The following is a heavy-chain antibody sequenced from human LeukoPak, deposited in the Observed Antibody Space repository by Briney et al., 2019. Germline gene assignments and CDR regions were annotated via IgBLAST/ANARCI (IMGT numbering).Heavy chain of an antibody. V-gene: IGHV1-2*02. Sequence: ASVRVSCKTSGYSFTDYYIHWVRQAPGQGLEWMGWINTKSGRTSSARKLQGRVTMTRDPSITTVYMDMAWLTSDDTAIYFCARADFIDAGPYLIGPWGQGTLVTVSS. CDR1: GYSFTDYY. D-gene: IGHD3-3*01. J-gene: IGHJ5*02. CDR3: ARADFIDAGPYLIGP. CDR2: INTKSGRT.